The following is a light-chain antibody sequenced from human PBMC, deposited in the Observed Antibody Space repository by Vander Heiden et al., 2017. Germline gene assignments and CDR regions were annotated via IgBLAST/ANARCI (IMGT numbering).Light chain of an antibody. Sequence: IVMTQSPATLSVSPGERATLSCRASQSVGIDLAWYQQQPGQAPRLLIYGASTRSTGFPARFSGSGSGTEFTLTISSLQSEDFALYYCQQENPWPLTFGGGTKVEIK. J-gene: IGKJ4*01. CDR2: GAS. CDR3: QQENPWPLT. V-gene: IGKV3-15*01. CDR1: QSVGID.